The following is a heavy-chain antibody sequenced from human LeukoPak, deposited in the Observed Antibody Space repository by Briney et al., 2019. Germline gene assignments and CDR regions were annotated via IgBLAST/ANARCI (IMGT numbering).Heavy chain of an antibody. CDR2: IYYSVST. D-gene: IGHD2-15*01. Sequence: PSETLSLTCTVSGGSISSYYWSWIRQPPGKGLEWIGYIYYSVSTHYNPSLKSRVTISVDTSKNQFSLKLSSVTAADTAVYYCARRYCSGGSCYSGGNWFDPWGQGTLVTVSS. V-gene: IGHV4-59*08. CDR1: GGSISSYY. CDR3: ARRYCSGGSCYSGGNWFDP. J-gene: IGHJ5*02.